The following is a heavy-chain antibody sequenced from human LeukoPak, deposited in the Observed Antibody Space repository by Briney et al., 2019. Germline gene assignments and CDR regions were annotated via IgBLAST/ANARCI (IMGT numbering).Heavy chain of an antibody. CDR2: ISGSGGST. CDR3: AKALGGSGSNPDY. CDR1: GFTFSSYA. V-gene: IGHV3-23*01. D-gene: IGHD3-10*01. J-gene: IGHJ4*02. Sequence: GGSLRLSCAASGFTFSSYAMNWVRQAPGKGLEWVSTISGSGGSTYYADSVKGRFTISRDNSKNTLYLQMNSLRAEDTAVYYCAKALGGSGSNPDYWGQGTLVTVSS.